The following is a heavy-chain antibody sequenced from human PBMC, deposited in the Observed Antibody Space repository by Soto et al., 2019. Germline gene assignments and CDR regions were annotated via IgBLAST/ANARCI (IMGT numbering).Heavy chain of an antibody. V-gene: IGHV3-23*01. CDR2: ISGSGGST. CDR3: AKAENSKRITIFGVDPFGDYYYYMDV. Sequence: PGGSLRFSCAASGFTFSSYAMSWVRQAPGKGLEWVSAISGSGGSTYYADSVKGRFTISRDNSKNTLYLQMNSLRAEDTAVYYCAKAENSKRITIFGVDPFGDYYYYMDVWGKGTTVTVSS. CDR1: GFTFSSYA. J-gene: IGHJ6*03. D-gene: IGHD3-3*01.